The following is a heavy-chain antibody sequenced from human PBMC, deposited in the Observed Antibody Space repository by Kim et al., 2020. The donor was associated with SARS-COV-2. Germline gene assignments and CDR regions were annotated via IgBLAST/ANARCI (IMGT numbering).Heavy chain of an antibody. V-gene: IGHV3-48*03. D-gene: IGHD4-4*01. CDR2: I. Sequence: INHADSVKDRFTIARDNAKNSLYLQMNSLRAEDTAVYYCARGPNYSPFDYWGQGTLVTVSS. J-gene: IGHJ4*02. CDR3: ARGPNYSPFDY.